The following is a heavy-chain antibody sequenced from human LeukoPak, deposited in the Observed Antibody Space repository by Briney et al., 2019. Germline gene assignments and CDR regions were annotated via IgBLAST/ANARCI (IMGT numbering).Heavy chain of an antibody. Sequence: PGGSLRLSCAASGFTFSSYSMNWVRQAPGKGLEWVSYISSSSSTIYYADSVKGRFTISRDNAKNSLYLQMNSLRDEDTAVYYCARDKGESSGWPPTPPDYWGQGTLVTVSS. D-gene: IGHD6-25*01. V-gene: IGHV3-48*02. CDR1: GFTFSSYS. CDR3: ARDKGESSGWPPTPPDY. J-gene: IGHJ4*02. CDR2: ISSSSSTI.